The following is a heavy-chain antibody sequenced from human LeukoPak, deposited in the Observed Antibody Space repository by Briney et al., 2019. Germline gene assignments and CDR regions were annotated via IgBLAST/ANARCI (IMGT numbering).Heavy chain of an antibody. D-gene: IGHD3-10*01. CDR2: ISGSGGRT. Sequence: GGPLRLSCAVSGFTFSSYAMNWVRQAPGKGLEWVSDISGSGGRTYYADSVKGRFTISRDHSKNTLELEMNRLRAEDTAVYYCAKDRGWGSGSSKFGYWGQGTLVTVSS. CDR3: AKDRGWGSGSSKFGY. CDR1: GFTFSSYA. J-gene: IGHJ4*02. V-gene: IGHV3-23*01.